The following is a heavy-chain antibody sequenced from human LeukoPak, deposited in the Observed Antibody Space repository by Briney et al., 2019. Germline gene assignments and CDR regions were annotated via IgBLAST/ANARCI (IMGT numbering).Heavy chain of an antibody. V-gene: IGHV4-59*03. D-gene: IGHD1-26*01. CDR1: AGFINRFY. CDR3: ATNTGSYFAWFDY. CDR2: IHHSGST. Sequence: SETLSLTCTVSAGFINRFYWNWIRQSPGKGLEWIGYIHHSGSTKYNPSLQSRVTMSMDTSKNQVSLKLSSVSAADSAVYSCATNTGSYFAWFDYWGQGTLVTVSS. J-gene: IGHJ4*02.